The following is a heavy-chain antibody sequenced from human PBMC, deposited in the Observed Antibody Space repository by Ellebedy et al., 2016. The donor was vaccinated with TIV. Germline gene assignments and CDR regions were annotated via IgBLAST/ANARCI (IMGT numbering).Heavy chain of an antibody. CDR2: IDGSGDPT. CDR1: GFTFNRYA. J-gene: IGHJ4*02. D-gene: IGHD3-9*01. V-gene: IGHV3-23*01. Sequence: GESLKISCAASGFTFNRYAMSWVRQTPGKGLEWVSSIDGSGDPTNYADSVRGRFTISRDNSKNTLYLHMSSLRAEDTGVYYCATDSRGWLFFKDWWGQGSLVTVSS. CDR3: ATDSRGWLFFKDW.